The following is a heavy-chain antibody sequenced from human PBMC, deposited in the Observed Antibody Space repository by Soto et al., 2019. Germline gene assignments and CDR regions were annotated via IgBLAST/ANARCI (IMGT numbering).Heavy chain of an antibody. CDR2: ISPYNGGT. CDR1: GCSFSNYG. Sequence: ASVKVSCKASGCSFSNYGIAWVRQAPGQGPEWMRWISPYNGGTNYAQNVKGRVVMTTDISTNTVYLELRSLRSDDTAIYYCGRCRTDSYAMDVWGQGTTVTVSS. J-gene: IGHJ6*02. D-gene: IGHD2-8*02. CDR3: GRCRTDSYAMDV. V-gene: IGHV1-18*01.